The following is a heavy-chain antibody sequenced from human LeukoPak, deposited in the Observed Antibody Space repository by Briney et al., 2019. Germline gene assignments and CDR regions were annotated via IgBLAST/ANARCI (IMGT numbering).Heavy chain of an antibody. CDR3: ARRQDTAMVAFDY. Sequence: NSSETLSLTCTVSGGSISSSGYYWGWIRQPPGKGLEWIGSIYYSGSTYYNPSLKSRVTISVDTSKNQFSLKLSSVTAADTAVYYCARRQDTAMVAFDYWGQGTLVTVSS. CDR1: GGSISSSGYY. D-gene: IGHD5-18*01. J-gene: IGHJ4*02. V-gene: IGHV4-39*01. CDR2: IYYSGST.